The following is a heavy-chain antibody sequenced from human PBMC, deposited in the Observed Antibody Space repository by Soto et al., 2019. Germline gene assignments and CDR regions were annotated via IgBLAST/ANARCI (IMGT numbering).Heavy chain of an antibody. J-gene: IGHJ1*01. CDR1: GYSFTSYE. V-gene: IGHV1-8*01. CDR2: MDPKTGNT. D-gene: IGHD6-19*01. CDR3: ARGRGWRAY. Sequence: ASVKVVNKSSGYSFTSYEINLGRTDTGQELEWIGWMDPKTGNTDYGQKFQGRVTMTRNTSISTAYMELSGLTSEDTTVYSCARGRGWRAYWGQGTLVTVSS.